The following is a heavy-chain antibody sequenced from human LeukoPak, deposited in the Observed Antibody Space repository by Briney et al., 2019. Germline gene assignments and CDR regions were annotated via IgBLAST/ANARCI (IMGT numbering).Heavy chain of an antibody. D-gene: IGHD1-1*01. CDR3: ARHERSTTGSLLYDN. V-gene: IGHV5-51*01. CDR1: GYSFTTYW. Sequence: GESLKISCKGSGYSFTTYWIGWVRQMPGKGLEWMGIIYPGDSDTRYSPSFQGQVAISADKSISAAYLQWSSLKASDTAMYYCARHERSTTGSLLYDNWGQGTLVTVSS. J-gene: IGHJ4*02. CDR2: IYPGDSDT.